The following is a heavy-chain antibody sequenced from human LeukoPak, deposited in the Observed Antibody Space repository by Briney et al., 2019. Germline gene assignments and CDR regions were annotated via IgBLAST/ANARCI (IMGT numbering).Heavy chain of an antibody. CDR1: GGSFSGFY. Sequence: SETLSLTCAVYGGSFSGFYWSWIRQPPGKGLEWIGEINHSGNTNYNPSLKSRVTISVDTSKNQFSLKLSSVTAADTAVYYCAGGRRVYWYFDLWGRGTLVTVSS. CDR2: INHSGNT. V-gene: IGHV4-34*01. CDR3: AGGRRVYWYFDL. J-gene: IGHJ2*01.